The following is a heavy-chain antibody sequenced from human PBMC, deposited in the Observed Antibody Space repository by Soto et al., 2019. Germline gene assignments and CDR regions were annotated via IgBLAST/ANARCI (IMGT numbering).Heavy chain of an antibody. Sequence: QVQLQESGPGLVKPSQTLSLTCTVSGASISSGDSFWSWIRQPPGKGLEWIAYIYSSGSTYYNPSLKRRVAISIHTSTHQFSLNLSSLTAADTPVYYCASLNLSFDPWGQGTLVTVSS. V-gene: IGHV4-30-4*01. CDR3: ASLNLSFDP. J-gene: IGHJ5*02. CDR1: GASISSGDSF. CDR2: IYSSGST.